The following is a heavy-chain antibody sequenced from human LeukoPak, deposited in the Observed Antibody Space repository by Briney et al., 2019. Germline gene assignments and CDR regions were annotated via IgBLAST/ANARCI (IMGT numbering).Heavy chain of an antibody. CDR2: IYYSGST. V-gene: IGHV4-59*01. Sequence: PSETLSLTCTVSGGSISSYYWSWIRQPPGKGLEWIGYIYYSGSTNYNPSLKSRVTISVDTSKNQFSLKLSSVTAADTAVYYCARMWRFPYFDYWGQEPWSPSPQ. D-gene: IGHD2-21*01. CDR1: GGSISSYY. CDR3: ARMWRFPYFDY. J-gene: IGHJ4*01.